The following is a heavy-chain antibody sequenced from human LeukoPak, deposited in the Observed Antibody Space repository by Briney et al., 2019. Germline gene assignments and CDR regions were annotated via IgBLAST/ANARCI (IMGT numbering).Heavy chain of an antibody. CDR1: GFTFSSYA. CDR3: AKFYLVRGVHPGWSDP. CDR2: ISGSGGST. J-gene: IGHJ5*02. D-gene: IGHD3-10*01. Sequence: GGSLRLSCAASGFTFSSYAMSWVRQAPGKGLEWVSAISGSGGSTYYADSVKGRFTISRDNSKNTLYLQMNSLRAEDTAVYYCAKFYLVRGVHPGWSDPWGQGTLVTVSS. V-gene: IGHV3-23*01.